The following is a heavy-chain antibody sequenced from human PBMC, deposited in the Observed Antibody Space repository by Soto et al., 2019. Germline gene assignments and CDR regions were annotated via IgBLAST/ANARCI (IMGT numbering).Heavy chain of an antibody. CDR2: IDPSGSYT. V-gene: IGHV5-10-1*01. CDR3: ARHGITIFGVVYYGMDV. D-gene: IGHD3-3*01. J-gene: IGHJ6*02. CDR1: GYSFTSYW. Sequence: PGESLKISCKGSGYSFTSYWISWVRQMPGKGLEWMGRIDPSGSYTNYSPSFQGHVTISADKSISTAYLQWSSLKASDTAMYYCARHGITIFGVVYYGMDVWGQGTTVTVSS.